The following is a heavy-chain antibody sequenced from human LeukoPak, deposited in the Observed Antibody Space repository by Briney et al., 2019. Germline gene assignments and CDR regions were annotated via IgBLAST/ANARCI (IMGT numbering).Heavy chain of an antibody. Sequence: PSETLSLTCAVYGGSFSGYYWSWIRQPPGKGLEWIGEINHSGSTNYNPSPKSRVTISVDTSKNQFSLKLSSVTAADTAVYYCARGRVAAGYSDYWGQGTLVTVSS. V-gene: IGHV4-34*01. CDR2: INHSGST. D-gene: IGHD2-15*01. CDR1: GGSFSGYY. J-gene: IGHJ4*02. CDR3: ARGRVAAGYSDY.